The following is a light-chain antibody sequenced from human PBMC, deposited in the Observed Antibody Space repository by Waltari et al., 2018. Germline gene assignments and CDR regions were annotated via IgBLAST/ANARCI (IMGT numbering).Light chain of an antibody. V-gene: IGLV2-23*02. CDR3: CSYAGSGTYV. Sequence: QSALTQPASVSGTPGQSITISCPGTNSDVGNYNLVSWYQYHPGEAPKLMICEVIKRPSGVSNRFSGSKSGNTASLTISGLQAEDEADYYCCSYAGSGTYVFGTGTKVTVL. CDR2: EVI. CDR1: NSDVGNYNL. J-gene: IGLJ1*01.